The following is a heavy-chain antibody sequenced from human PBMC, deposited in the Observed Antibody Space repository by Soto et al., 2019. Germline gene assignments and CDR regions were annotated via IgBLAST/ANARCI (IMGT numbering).Heavy chain of an antibody. CDR2: IYASGST. J-gene: IGHJ3*02. D-gene: IGHD2-2*01. V-gene: IGHV4-59*01. CDR3: ARYCSSTSCYTDAFDI. CDR1: GASLSGYY. Sequence: SETLSLTCNVSGASLSGYYWSWIRQPPGKGLEWIGYIYASGSTNYNPSLKSRVTISVDTSKNQFSLKLSSVTAADTAVYYCARYCSSTSCYTDAFDIWGQGTMVTVSS.